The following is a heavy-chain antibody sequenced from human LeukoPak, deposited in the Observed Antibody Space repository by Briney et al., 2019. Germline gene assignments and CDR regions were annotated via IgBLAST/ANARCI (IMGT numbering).Heavy chain of an antibody. J-gene: IGHJ6*03. CDR3: ARDQGYYDSSGSYYYYMDV. Sequence: AASVKVSCKASGYTFTGYYMHWVRQAPGQGLEWMGWINPNSGGTNYAQKFQGRVTMTRDTSISTAYMELSRLRSDDTAVYYCARDQGYYDSSGSYYYYMDVWGKGTTVTVSS. V-gene: IGHV1-2*02. CDR2: INPNSGGT. D-gene: IGHD3-22*01. CDR1: GYTFTGYY.